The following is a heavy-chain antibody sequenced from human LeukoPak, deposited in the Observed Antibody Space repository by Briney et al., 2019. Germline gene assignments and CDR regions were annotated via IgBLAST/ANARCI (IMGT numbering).Heavy chain of an antibody. D-gene: IGHD3-22*01. Sequence: SETLSLTCTVSGGSISSYYWSWIRQPPGKGLEWIGYIYYSGSTNYNPSLKSRVTISVDTSKNQFSLKLSSVPAADTAVYYCARDFSQYYYDSSGYWDYWGQGTLVTVSS. CDR1: GGSISSYY. J-gene: IGHJ4*02. CDR2: IYYSGST. CDR3: ARDFSQYYYDSSGYWDY. V-gene: IGHV4-59*01.